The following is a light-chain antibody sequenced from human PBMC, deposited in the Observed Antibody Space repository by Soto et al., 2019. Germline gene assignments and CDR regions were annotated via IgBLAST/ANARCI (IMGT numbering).Light chain of an antibody. CDR1: SSNIGAGYE. V-gene: IGLV1-40*01. CDR3: QSYESSLSGRI. CDR2: GNT. J-gene: IGLJ2*01. Sequence: QSVLTQPPSVSGAPGQRVTISCTGSSSNIGAGYEVHWYQQIPGTAPKLLIYGNTNRPSGVPDRFSASKSGTSASLAITGLQAEDEADYYCQSYESSLSGRIFGGGTKLTVL.